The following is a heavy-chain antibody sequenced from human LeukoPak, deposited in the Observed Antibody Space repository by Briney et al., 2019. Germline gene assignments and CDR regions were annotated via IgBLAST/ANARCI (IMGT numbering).Heavy chain of an antibody. D-gene: IGHD3-10*01. J-gene: IGHJ4*02. CDR3: ARLGTYGSGTYAFDY. CDR2: ISTSSSYI. Sequence: GGSLRLSCAASEFTFSSYSLNWVRQAPGKGLEWVSSISTSSSYIYYADSVKGRFTISRDNAKNSLYLQMNSLRAEDTAVYYCARLGTYGSGTYAFDYWGQGTLVTVSS. V-gene: IGHV3-21*01. CDR1: EFTFSSYS.